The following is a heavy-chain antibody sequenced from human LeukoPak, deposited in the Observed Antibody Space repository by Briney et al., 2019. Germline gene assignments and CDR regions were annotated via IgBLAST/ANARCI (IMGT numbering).Heavy chain of an antibody. J-gene: IGHJ4*02. CDR3: ARGFTLGY. V-gene: IGHV3-66*01. CDR1: GFTVSSNY. Sequence: HAGGSLRLSCAASGFTVSSNYMSWVRQAPGRGLEWVSVFYSGDNTYYADSVKGRFTISRDSSKNTLFLQMNSLRVEDTAVYFCARGFTLGYWGQGTLVTVSS. CDR2: FYSGDNT. D-gene: IGHD7-27*01.